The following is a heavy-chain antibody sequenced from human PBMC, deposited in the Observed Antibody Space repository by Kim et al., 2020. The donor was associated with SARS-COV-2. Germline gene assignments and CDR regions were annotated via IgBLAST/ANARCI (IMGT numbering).Heavy chain of an antibody. Sequence: EYAASVKGRFTISRDDSKSIAYLQMNSLKTEDTAVYYCTTGSDDYNDSFDYWGQGTLVTVSS. D-gene: IGHD4-4*01. CDR3: TTGSDDYNDSFDY. J-gene: IGHJ4*02. V-gene: IGHV3-49*02.